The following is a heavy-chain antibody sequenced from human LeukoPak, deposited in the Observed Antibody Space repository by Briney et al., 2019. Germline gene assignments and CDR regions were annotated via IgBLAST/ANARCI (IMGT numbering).Heavy chain of an antibody. Sequence: GGSLRLSCAVSGFTVSGNYMSWVRQAPGKGLEWVSLIYSGGTTYYADSVKGRFTISRDNSKNTLYLQMNSLRAEDTAVYYCARDRIAAAGPTLDYWGQGTLVTVSS. D-gene: IGHD6-13*01. J-gene: IGHJ4*02. CDR3: ARDRIAAAGPTLDY. CDR2: IYSGGTT. CDR1: GFTVSGNY. V-gene: IGHV3-53*05.